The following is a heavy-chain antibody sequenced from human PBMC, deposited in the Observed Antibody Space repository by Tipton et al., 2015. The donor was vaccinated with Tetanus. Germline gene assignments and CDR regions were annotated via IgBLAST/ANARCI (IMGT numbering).Heavy chain of an antibody. J-gene: IGHJ6*02. CDR2: ISAYNGNT. D-gene: IGHD2-15*01. Sequence: QSGAEVKKPGASVKVSCKASGYTFTSYGISWVRQAPGQGLEWMGWISAYNGNTNYAQKLQGRVTMTTDTSTSTAYMELRSLRSADTAVYYCARALRSYYYYYGMDVWCQWTTVSVSS. CDR1: GYTFTSYG. CDR3: ARALRSYYYYYGMDV. V-gene: IGHV1-18*01.